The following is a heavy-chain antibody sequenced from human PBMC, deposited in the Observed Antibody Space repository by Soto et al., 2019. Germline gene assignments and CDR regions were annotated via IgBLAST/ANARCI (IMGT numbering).Heavy chain of an antibody. D-gene: IGHD3-9*01. CDR3: AREDPYYDILTGPLDV. V-gene: IGHV4-31*03. CDR1: GGSISSGGYY. Sequence: TSETLSLTCTVSGGSISSGGYYWSWIRQHPGKGLEWIGYIYYSGSTYYNPSLKSRVTISVDTSKNQFSLKLSSVTAADTAVYYCAREDPYYDILTGPLDVWGKGTTVTVSS. CDR2: IYYSGST. J-gene: IGHJ6*04.